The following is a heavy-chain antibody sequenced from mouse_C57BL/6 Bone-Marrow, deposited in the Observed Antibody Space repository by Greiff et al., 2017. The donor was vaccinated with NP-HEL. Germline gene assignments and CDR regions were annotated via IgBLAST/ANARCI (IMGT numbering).Heavy chain of an antibody. V-gene: IGHV14-4*01. D-gene: IGHD2-2*01. Sequence: VQLKQSGAELVRPGASVKLSCTASGFNIKDDYMHWVKQRPEQGLEWIGWIDPENGDTEYASKFQGKATITADTSSNTAYLQLSSLTSEDTAVYYCTMVTTDWYFDVWGTGTTVTVSS. CDR1: GFNIKDDY. CDR3: TMVTTDWYFDV. J-gene: IGHJ1*03. CDR2: IDPENGDT.